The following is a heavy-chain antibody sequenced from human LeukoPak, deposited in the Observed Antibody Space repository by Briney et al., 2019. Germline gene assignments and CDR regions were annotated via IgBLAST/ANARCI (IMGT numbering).Heavy chain of an antibody. Sequence: PSETQSLTCTVSGGSISSYYWSWIRQPPGKGLEWIGYIYYSGSTNYNPSLKSRVTISVDTSKNQFSLKLSSVTAADTAVYYCAGADYGGNSDYWGQGTLVTVSS. V-gene: IGHV4-59*08. CDR2: IYYSGST. CDR3: AGADYGGNSDY. CDR1: GGSISSYY. J-gene: IGHJ4*02. D-gene: IGHD4-23*01.